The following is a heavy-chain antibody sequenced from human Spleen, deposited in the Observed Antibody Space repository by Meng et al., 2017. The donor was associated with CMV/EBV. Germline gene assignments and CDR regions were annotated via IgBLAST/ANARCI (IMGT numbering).Heavy chain of an antibody. V-gene: IGHV4-30-4*08. J-gene: IGHJ4*02. CDR2: IYYSGST. D-gene: IGHD3-10*01. CDR1: GASISSGDYY. Sequence: QRSAPGRVKPSEPLSPTCVVPGASISSGDYYWSWIRQPPGKGLEWIGYIYYSGSTYYNPSLKSRVTISVDTSKNQFSLKLSSVTAADTAVYYCASTLPKPHHYGSGGLDYWGQGTLVTVSS. CDR3: ASTLPKPHHYGSGGLDY.